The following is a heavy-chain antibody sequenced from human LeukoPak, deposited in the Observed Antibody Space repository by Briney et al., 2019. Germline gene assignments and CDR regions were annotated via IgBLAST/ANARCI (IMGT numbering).Heavy chain of an antibody. CDR3: ARVLNYDFWSGYYRGGYFDY. CDR1: GYTFTSYG. V-gene: IGHV1-18*01. Sequence: ASVKVSCKASGYTFTSYGISWVRQAPGQGLEWMGWISAYNGNTNYAQKLQGRVTMTTDTSTSTAYMELRSLRSDDTAVYYCARVLNYDFWSGYYRGGYFDYWGQGTLVTVSS. CDR2: ISAYNGNT. J-gene: IGHJ4*02. D-gene: IGHD3-3*01.